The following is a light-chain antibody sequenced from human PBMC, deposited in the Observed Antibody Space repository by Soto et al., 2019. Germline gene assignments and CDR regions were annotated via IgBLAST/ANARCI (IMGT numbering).Light chain of an antibody. CDR1: SSDVGGYNY. Sequence: QSVLTQPASVSGSPGQSITISCTGTSSDVGGYNYVSWYQQHPGKAPKLMIYDVSNRPSGVSNRFSGSKSGNTASLTTSGLQAEDEADYYCSSYTSSSTLEVVFGGGTKVTVL. CDR3: SSYTSSSTLEVV. CDR2: DVS. J-gene: IGLJ2*01. V-gene: IGLV2-14*01.